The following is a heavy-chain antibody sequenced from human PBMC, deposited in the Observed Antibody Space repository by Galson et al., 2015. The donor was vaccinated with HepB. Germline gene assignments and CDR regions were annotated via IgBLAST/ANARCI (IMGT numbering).Heavy chain of an antibody. V-gene: IGHV3-23*01. D-gene: IGHD6-13*01. CDR1: GFTFSSYA. CDR2: ISGSGGST. CDR3: AKGVAAAGKALGYFDY. J-gene: IGHJ4*02. Sequence: SLRLSCAASGFTFSSYAMSWVRQAPGKGLEWVSAISGSGGSTYYADSVKGRFTISRDNSKNTLYLQVNSLRAEDTAVYYCAKGVAAAGKALGYFDYWGRGTLVTVSS.